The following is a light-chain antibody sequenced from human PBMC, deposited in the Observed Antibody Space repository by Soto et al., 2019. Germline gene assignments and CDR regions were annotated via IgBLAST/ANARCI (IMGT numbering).Light chain of an antibody. V-gene: IGLV4-69*01. J-gene: IGLJ2*01. CDR2: LNSDGSH. Sequence: QLVLTQSPSASASLGASVKLTCTLSSGHSSYAIAWHQQQPEKGPRYLMKLNSDGSHSKGDGIPDRFSGSSSGAERYLTISILQSEDEADYYCQTWGTGTPVVFGGGTKLTVL. CDR1: SGHSSYA. CDR3: QTWGTGTPVV.